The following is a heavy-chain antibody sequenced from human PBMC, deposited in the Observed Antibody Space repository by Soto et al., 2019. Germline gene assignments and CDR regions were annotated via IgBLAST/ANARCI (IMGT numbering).Heavy chain of an antibody. CDR3: ASSSDTIFWHPGAMGY. D-gene: IGHD3-9*01. CDR1: GGSISSGDYY. J-gene: IGHJ4*02. V-gene: IGHV4-30-4*01. CDR2: IYYSGNT. Sequence: NPSETLSLTCTVSGGSISSGDYYWNWILHPPGKGLEWIGNIYYSGNTDCNPSLKSRVTISVDTSKNQFSLNLSSVTAADSAVYYCASSSDTIFWHPGAMGYWGQGTLVTVSS.